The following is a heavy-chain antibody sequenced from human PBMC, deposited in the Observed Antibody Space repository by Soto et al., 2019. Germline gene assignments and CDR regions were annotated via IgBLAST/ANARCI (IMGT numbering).Heavy chain of an antibody. D-gene: IGHD1-7*01. CDR3: TRAGASDWNYVSTSS. CDR2: ISAKSGNT. V-gene: IGHV1-18*04. Sequence: QLVQSGAEVKKPGDSVKVSCKASGYTFTTSGFNWVRQAPGQGLEWMGWISAKSGNTNYAQKLQGRVTMTTDTSTSTVYMELKSLTSDDTALYYCTRAGASDWNYVSTSSWGQGTLVTVSS. J-gene: IGHJ4*02. CDR1: GYTFTTSG.